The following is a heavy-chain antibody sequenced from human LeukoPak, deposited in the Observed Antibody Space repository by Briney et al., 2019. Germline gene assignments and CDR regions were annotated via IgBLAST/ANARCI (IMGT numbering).Heavy chain of an antibody. Sequence: PGGSLRLSCAASGFTFSSYWMGWVRQAPGKWLEWVANIKQDGSEKYYVDSVKGRFTISRDNAKNSLYLQMNSLRAEDTAVYYCSKEKSTVLTTGVDYWGQGTLVTVSS. CDR3: SKEKSTVLTTGVDY. D-gene: IGHD4-23*01. J-gene: IGHJ4*02. CDR1: GFTFSSYW. V-gene: IGHV3-7*01. CDR2: IKQDGSEK.